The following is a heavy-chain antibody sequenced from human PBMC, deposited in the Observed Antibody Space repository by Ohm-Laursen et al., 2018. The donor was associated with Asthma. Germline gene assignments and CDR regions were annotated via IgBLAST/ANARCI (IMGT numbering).Heavy chain of an antibody. CDR3: ASPDSSRWSFTLDY. J-gene: IGHJ4*02. D-gene: IGHD6-13*01. CDR1: GFTFSNHW. CDR2: INQDGSIW. Sequence: SLRLSCTASGFTFSNHWMTWVRQAPGRGLEWVANINQDGSIWGYVDSVKGRFAISRDNAHNSLYLQMNSLRAEDTAFYYCASPDSSRWSFTLDYWGQGSLVTVSS. V-gene: IGHV3-7*05.